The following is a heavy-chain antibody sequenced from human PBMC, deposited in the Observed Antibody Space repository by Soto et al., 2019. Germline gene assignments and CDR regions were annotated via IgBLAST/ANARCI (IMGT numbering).Heavy chain of an antibody. J-gene: IGHJ6*02. Sequence: GESLKISCNGSGYSFTIYWIGWVRQMPGKGLEWMGIIYPGDSDTRYSPSFQGQVTISADKSISTAYLQWSSLKASDTAMYYCARQGARDDFWSGYYFAPYYYYGMDVWGQGTTVTVSS. CDR3: ARQGARDDFWSGYYFAPYYYYGMDV. D-gene: IGHD3-3*01. CDR2: IYPGDSDT. V-gene: IGHV5-51*01. CDR1: GYSFTIYW.